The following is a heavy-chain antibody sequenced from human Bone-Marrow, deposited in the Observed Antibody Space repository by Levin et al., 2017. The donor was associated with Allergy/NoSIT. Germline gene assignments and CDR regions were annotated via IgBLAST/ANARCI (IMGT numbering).Heavy chain of an antibody. CDR1: GYTFTDYD. V-gene: IGHV1-8*01. D-gene: IGHD3-10*01. CDR3: ARNREFTGDFDY. Sequence: ASVKVSCKATGYTFTDYDINWVRQATGQGPEWLGWMNPKRGSTGYAQKFQGRVTLTRDTSISTAYMELSSLTSEDTAVYFCARNREFTGDFDYWGQGSQVTVSS. J-gene: IGHJ4*02. CDR2: MNPKRGST.